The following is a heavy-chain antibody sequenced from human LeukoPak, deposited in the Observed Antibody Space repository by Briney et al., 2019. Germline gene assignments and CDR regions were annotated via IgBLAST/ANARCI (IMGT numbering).Heavy chain of an antibody. D-gene: IGHD6-13*01. Sequence: PGGSLRLSCAASGFTFSSYIMNWVRQAPGKGLEWVSSISSSSSYIYYADSVKGRFTISRDNAKNSLYLQMISLRAEDTAVYYCARDSSSWTSGFDYWGQGILVTVSS. CDR1: GFTFSSYI. CDR3: ARDSSSWTSGFDY. CDR2: ISSSSSYI. V-gene: IGHV3-21*01. J-gene: IGHJ4*02.